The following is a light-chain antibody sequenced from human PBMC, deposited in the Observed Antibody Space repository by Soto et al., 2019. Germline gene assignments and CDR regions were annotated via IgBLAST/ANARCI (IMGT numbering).Light chain of an antibody. V-gene: IGLV1-44*01. J-gene: IGLJ7*01. CDR2: NND. Sequence: QSVLTQPPSVSGTPGQRVTISCSGGTSNLGNHFVYWYQHLPGAAPRLLIYNNDQRPSGVPDRFSGSKSGTSASLAISGLQSEDESDYYCAAWDDSLKGAVFGGDTQLTVL. CDR3: AAWDDSLKGAV. CDR1: TSNLGNHF.